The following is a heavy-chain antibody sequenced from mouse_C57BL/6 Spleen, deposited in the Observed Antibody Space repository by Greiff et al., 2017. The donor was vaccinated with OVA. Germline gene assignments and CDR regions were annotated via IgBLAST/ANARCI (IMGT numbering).Heavy chain of an antibody. J-gene: IGHJ2*01. CDR2: INPNNGGT. D-gene: IGHD4-1*01. Sequence: EVQLVESGPELVKPGASVKMSCKASGYTFTDYNMHWVEQSPGKSLEWIGYINPNNGGTSYNQKFKGKATLTVNKSSSTAYMELRSLTSEDSAVYYCAAREENWDGGDYWGQGTTLTVSS. CDR3: AAREENWDGGDY. CDR1: GYTFTDYN. V-gene: IGHV1-22*01.